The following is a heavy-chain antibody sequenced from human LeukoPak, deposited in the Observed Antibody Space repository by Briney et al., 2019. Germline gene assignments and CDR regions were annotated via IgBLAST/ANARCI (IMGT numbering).Heavy chain of an antibody. Sequence: SETLSLTCTVSGGSISSYYWGWIRQPPGKGLEWIGYIYYSGSTNYNPSLKSRVTISVDTSKNQFSLKLSSVTAADTAVYYCARLSMVRGVLFDYWGQGTLVTVSS. V-gene: IGHV4-59*12. CDR2: IYYSGST. J-gene: IGHJ4*02. CDR3: ARLSMVRGVLFDY. D-gene: IGHD3-10*01. CDR1: GGSISSYY.